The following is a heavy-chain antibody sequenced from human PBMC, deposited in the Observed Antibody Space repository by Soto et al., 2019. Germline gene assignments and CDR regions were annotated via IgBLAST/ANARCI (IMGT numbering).Heavy chain of an antibody. J-gene: IGHJ5*02. Sequence: QVQLVQSGAEVKKPGASVKVSSKASGYTFTSYGISWVRQASGQGLEWMGWISAYNGNTKYAQKLQGRVTMTTDTSTSTAYMELRSLRSDDTAVYYCARDEAYKWNDGGWFDPWGQGTLVTVSS. D-gene: IGHD1-1*01. CDR2: ISAYNGNT. CDR3: ARDEAYKWNDGGWFDP. CDR1: GYTFTSYG. V-gene: IGHV1-18*01.